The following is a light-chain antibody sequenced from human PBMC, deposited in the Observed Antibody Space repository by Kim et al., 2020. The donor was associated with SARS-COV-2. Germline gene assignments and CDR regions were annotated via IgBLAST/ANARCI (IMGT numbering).Light chain of an antibody. V-gene: IGKV3-20*01. CDR3: QQYGGSPQT. CDR1: QSFSSSY. Sequence: LSPGERATRSCRASQSFSSSYLAWYQQKPGQAPRLLIYGASSRATGIPDRFSGSGSGTDFTLTSSRLEPEDFAVYYCQQYGGSPQTFGQGTKLEI. CDR2: GAS. J-gene: IGKJ2*01.